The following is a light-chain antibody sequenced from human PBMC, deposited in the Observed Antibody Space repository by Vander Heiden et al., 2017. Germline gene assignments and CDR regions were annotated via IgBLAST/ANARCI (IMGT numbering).Light chain of an antibody. CDR2: EVS. V-gene: IGLV2-14*01. CDR1: SSDIGGYSC. J-gene: IGLJ2*01. CDR3: SSYRSSSTRV. Sequence: HSALPQPASLSGSPAQSITISCTGTSSDIGGYSCVSWYQQPPGKAPKLMIYEVSNRPSGVSNRFSGSKSGNTASLTISGLQAEDEADYYCSSYRSSSTRVFGGGTKLTVL.